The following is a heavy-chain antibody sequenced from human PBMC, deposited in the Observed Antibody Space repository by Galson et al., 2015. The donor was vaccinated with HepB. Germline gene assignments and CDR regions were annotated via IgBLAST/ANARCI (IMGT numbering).Heavy chain of an antibody. V-gene: IGHV3-30*18. CDR3: AKDMFSGAAAAGTSI. CDR1: GFTFSSYG. CDR2: ISYDGSNK. J-gene: IGHJ4*02. Sequence: SLRLSCAASGFTFSSYGMHWVRQAPGKGLEWVAVISYDGSNKYYADSVKGRFTISRDNSKNTLYLRMNSLRAEDTALYYCAKDMFSGAAAAGTSIWGQGTLVTVSA. D-gene: IGHD6-13*01.